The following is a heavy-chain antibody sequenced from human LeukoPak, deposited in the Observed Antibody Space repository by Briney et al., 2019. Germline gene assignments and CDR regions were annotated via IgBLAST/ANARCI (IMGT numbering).Heavy chain of an antibody. CDR3: ASRGYSYGSDY. D-gene: IGHD5-18*01. CDR2: INHSGST. V-gene: IGHV4-34*01. Sequence: SETLSLTCAVYGGSFSGYYWSWIRQPPGKGLEWIGEINHSGSTNYNPSLKSRVTISVDTSKNQFSLKLSSVTAADTAVYYCASRGYSYGSDYWGQGTLVTVSS. CDR1: GGSFSGYY. J-gene: IGHJ4*02.